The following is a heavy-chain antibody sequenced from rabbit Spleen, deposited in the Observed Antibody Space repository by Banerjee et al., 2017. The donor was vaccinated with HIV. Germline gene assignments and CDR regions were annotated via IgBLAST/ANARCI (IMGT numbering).Heavy chain of an antibody. V-gene: IGHV1S40*01. J-gene: IGHJ4*01. CDR3: ARDLITAVGWNFNL. Sequence: QSLEESGRGLVQPEGSLTLTCTASGFSFSNKAVMCCVRQAPGKGLEWIACINAITGKAVYASWAKGRFTISKTSSTTVTLQMTSLTVADTATYFCARDLITAVGWNFNLWGPGTLVTVS. D-gene: IGHD2-1*01. CDR1: GFSFSNKAV. CDR2: INAITGKA.